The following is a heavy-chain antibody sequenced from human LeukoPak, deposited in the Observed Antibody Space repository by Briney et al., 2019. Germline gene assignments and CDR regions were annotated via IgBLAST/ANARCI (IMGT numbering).Heavy chain of an antibody. CDR1: GASFSDYY. J-gene: IGHJ6*02. CDR3: ARVPAVDGNYYYYYGLDV. V-gene: IGHV4-34*01. Sequence: SETLSLTCAVYGASFSDYYWWSWIRQPPGKGLEWSGEISHSGNAKYAPSLKSRVTISLDTSKNQFSLKVNSLTAADTAVYYCARVPAVDGNYYYYYGLDVWGQGATVTVSS. CDR2: ISHSGNA. D-gene: IGHD2-2*01.